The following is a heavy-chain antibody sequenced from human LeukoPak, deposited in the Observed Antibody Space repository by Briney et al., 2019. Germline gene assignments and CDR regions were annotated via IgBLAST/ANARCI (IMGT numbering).Heavy chain of an antibody. J-gene: IGHJ5*02. CDR3: ARRRKVSTYNWFDP. CDR1: GFTFSSYW. V-gene: IGHV3-7*03. Sequence: GGSPRLSCAASGFTFSSYWMSWVRQAPGKGLEWVANIKQDGSEKYYVDSVKGRFTISRDNAKNSLYLQMNSLRAEDTAVYYCARRRKVSTYNWFDPWGQGTLVTVSS. CDR2: IKQDGSEK.